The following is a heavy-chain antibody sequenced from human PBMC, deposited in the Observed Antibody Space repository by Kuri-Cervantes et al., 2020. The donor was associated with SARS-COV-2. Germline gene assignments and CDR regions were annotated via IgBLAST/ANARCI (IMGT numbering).Heavy chain of an antibody. CDR1: GFTFSSYT. CDR3: TRESEKRVSKSFDS. V-gene: IGHV3-21*01. D-gene: IGHD1-14*01. Sequence: ETLSLTCVASGFTFSSYTMNWVRQAPGKGLECVSSISSDSASLSYADSVKGRFSISRDNAKNSVYLQMSSLRAGDTALYYYTRESEKRVSKSFDSWGQGTLVTVSS. J-gene: IGHJ4*02. CDR2: ISSDSASL.